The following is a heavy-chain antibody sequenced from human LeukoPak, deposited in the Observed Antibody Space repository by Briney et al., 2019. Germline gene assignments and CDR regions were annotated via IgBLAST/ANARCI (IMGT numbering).Heavy chain of an antibody. J-gene: IGHJ5*02. CDR3: ARHDDTNGFSPLGP. CDR1: GGSISSSSYY. CDR2: IYYNGGT. V-gene: IGHV4-39*01. D-gene: IGHD2-8*01. Sequence: PSETLSHTCTVSGGSISSSSYYWGWIRQPPGRGPEWIGIIYYNGGTYYSPSLTSRVTISVDTSKNQFSLKLSSVTAADTAVYYCARHDDTNGFSPLGPWGQGTLVTVSS.